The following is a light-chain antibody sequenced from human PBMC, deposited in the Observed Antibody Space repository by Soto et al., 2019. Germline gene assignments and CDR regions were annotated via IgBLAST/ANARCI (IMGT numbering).Light chain of an antibody. J-gene: IGKJ5*01. CDR2: VAA. CDR3: QQYNNWTPA. Sequence: EIVLTQSPATLSVSPGERATLSCRAIQSVSSNLAWYQKKPCQNPRILIYVAATGATGIPDRFSGSGSGTEFNLTISRLQSEDFALYYCQQYNNWTPAFGQGTRLEIK. CDR1: QSVSSN. V-gene: IGKV3-15*01.